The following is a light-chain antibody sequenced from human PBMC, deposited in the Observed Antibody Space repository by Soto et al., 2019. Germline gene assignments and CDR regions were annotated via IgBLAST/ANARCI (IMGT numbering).Light chain of an antibody. Sequence: DIQMTQSPSYLSASVGDRVTITCRASQSISTYLNWYQQKPGKAPKLLIYAASSLQSGFPSRFSGSGSGTDFTLTISSLQPEDFAIYYCQQSYSTPYTFGQGTKLAIK. CDR2: AAS. V-gene: IGKV1-39*01. J-gene: IGKJ2*01. CDR1: QSISTY. CDR3: QQSYSTPYT.